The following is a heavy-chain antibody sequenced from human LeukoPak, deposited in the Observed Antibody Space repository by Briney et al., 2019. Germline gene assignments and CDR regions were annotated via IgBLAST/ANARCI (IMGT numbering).Heavy chain of an antibody. D-gene: IGHD7-27*01. Sequence: SETLSLTCTVSGGSISSHFWSWIRQPPGKGLEWIGYIFYSGTTKYNPSLRSRVTISADTSKNQFSLKLSSVTAADTAVYFCARGFRGDNFDYWGQGTLVTVSS. CDR3: ARGFRGDNFDY. V-gene: IGHV4-59*11. CDR1: GGSISSHF. CDR2: IFYSGTT. J-gene: IGHJ4*02.